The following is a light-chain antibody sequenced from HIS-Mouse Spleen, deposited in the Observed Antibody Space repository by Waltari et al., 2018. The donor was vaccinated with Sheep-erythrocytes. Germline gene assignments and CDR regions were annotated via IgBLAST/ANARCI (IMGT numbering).Light chain of an antibody. Sequence: QSALTQPRSVSGSPGQSVTLSCTGTSRYVGGYNYVSWYQQHPGKAPKLMIYDVSKRPSGVPDRFSGSKSGNTASLTISGLQAEDEADYYCCSYAGSYPWVFGGGTKLTVL. CDR1: SRYVGGYNY. J-gene: IGLJ3*02. CDR2: DVS. CDR3: CSYAGSYPWV. V-gene: IGLV2-11*01.